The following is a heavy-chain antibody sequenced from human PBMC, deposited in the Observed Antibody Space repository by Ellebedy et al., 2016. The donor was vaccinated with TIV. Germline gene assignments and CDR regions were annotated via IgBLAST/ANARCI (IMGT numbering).Heavy chain of an antibody. D-gene: IGHD2-21*02. J-gene: IGHJ6*02. CDR1: GYTFTGYY. V-gene: IGHV1-2*02. Sequence: ASVKVSCXASGYTFTGYYLHWVRQAPGQGLEWMGWINPYNGGTNYAQTFQGRVTMTRDTSISTAYMELSRLTSDDTAVYYCARTVYCGGYCFSRYYYGLDVWGQGTTVTVSS. CDR2: INPYNGGT. CDR3: ARTVYCGGYCFSRYYYGLDV.